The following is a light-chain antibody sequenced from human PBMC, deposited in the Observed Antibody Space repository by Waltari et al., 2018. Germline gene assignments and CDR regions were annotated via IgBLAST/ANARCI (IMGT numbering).Light chain of an antibody. CDR3: QVWDSSSDHLYV. J-gene: IGLJ1*01. CDR1: NIGSKT. V-gene: IGLV3-21*02. Sequence: SYVLTQPPSVSVAPGQTARITCGGDNIGSKTVHWYQQKPGQAPVRVVYDASDRPSGIPERFSGANSGITATLTIIRVEAGDEADYYCQVWDSSSDHLYVFGTGTKVTVL. CDR2: DAS.